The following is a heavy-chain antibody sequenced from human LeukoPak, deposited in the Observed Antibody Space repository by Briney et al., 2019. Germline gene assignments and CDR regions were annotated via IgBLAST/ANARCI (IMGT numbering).Heavy chain of an antibody. Sequence: SETLSLTCTVSGGSISSYYWNWIRQPPGKGLELIGYIYYSGSTNYNPSLKSRVTTSVDTSKNQVSLKLSSVTAADTAVYYCARDWGGYYDSSGYYYPNAFDIWGQGTMVTVSS. J-gene: IGHJ3*02. D-gene: IGHD3-22*01. V-gene: IGHV4-59*01. CDR2: IYYSGST. CDR1: GGSISSYY. CDR3: ARDWGGYYDSSGYYYPNAFDI.